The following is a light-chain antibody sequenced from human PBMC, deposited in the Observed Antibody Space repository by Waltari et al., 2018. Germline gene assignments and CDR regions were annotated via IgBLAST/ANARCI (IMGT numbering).Light chain of an antibody. Sequence: DIVMTQSPDSLAVSLGERATINCKSSQSVLYSSNNKNYLAWYQQKPGQPPQLLIYWASTRESGVPDRFSGSGSGTDFTLTISSLQAEDVAVYYCQQYYSTPPAFGGGTNVGIK. CDR2: WAS. CDR3: QQYYSTPPA. CDR1: QSVLYSSNNKNY. J-gene: IGKJ4*01. V-gene: IGKV4-1*01.